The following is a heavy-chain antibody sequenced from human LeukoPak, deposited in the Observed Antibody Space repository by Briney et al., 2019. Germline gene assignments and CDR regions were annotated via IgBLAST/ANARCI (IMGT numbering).Heavy chain of an antibody. V-gene: IGHV4-59*01. Sequence: SETLSLTCSVSGGSINSYYWSWIRQPPGKGPEWIAYIYYTGSTNYNPSLKSRVTISVDTSKNQFSLKLSSVTAADTAVYYCASRKLGNDYWGQGTLVTVSS. CDR3: ASRKLGNDY. J-gene: IGHJ4*02. D-gene: IGHD7-27*01. CDR2: IYYTGST. CDR1: GGSINSYY.